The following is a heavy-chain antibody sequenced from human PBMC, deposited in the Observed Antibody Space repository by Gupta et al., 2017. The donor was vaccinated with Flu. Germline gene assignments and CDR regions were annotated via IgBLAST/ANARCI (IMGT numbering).Heavy chain of an antibody. CDR3: ARVRLSRGPRDVFDF. V-gene: IGHV4-38-2*02. D-gene: IGHD2-15*01. Sequence: QVQLQESGPGVLKPSETLSLTCSVSGFSITNSYYWAWLRQPVGEGLEWLGTIYYTGTTYYNPSLESRLTVSVDKSKNQSSLKMTSVTAADTAMYYCARVRLSRGPRDVFDFWGPGTLVTVSS. CDR2: IYYTGTT. CDR1: GFSITNSYY. J-gene: IGHJ4*02.